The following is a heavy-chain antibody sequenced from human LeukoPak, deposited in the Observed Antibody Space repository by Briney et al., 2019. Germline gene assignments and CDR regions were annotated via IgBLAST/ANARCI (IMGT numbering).Heavy chain of an antibody. CDR2: ISPTGYTI. J-gene: IGHJ4*02. V-gene: IGHV3-48*03. Sequence: GGSLRLSCAASTFSFSNYEMNWVRQAPGQGLEWVSYISPTGYTIYYADSVKGRFTISRDSAKNSLYLQMSSLRAEDTAVYYCARVGYHGSGSFDYGGQGTLVTVSS. CDR3: ARVGYHGSGSFDY. D-gene: IGHD3-10*01. CDR1: TFSFSNYE.